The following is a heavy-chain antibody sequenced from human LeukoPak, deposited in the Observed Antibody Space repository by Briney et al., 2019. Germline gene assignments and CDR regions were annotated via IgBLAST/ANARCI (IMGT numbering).Heavy chain of an antibody. CDR1: KFNFFSYG. Sequence: PAGGSLRLSCVASKFNFFSYGMQWVRQAPGKGLVWVSRIFTDGSTTSYADSVKGRLTISRDNARNTLYLQMNSLRVEDTAVYYCARELPREVTLDYWGQGTLVTVSP. CDR2: IFTDGSTT. CDR3: ARELPREVTLDY. D-gene: IGHD2-21*02. V-gene: IGHV3-74*01. J-gene: IGHJ4*01.